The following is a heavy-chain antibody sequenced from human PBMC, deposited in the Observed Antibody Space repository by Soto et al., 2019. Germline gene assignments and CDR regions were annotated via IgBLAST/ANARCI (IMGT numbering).Heavy chain of an antibody. D-gene: IGHD4-17*01. CDR1: GFTFDDYA. J-gene: IGHJ4*02. CDR3: AKDWTDYGDHYGGIDY. Sequence: GGSLRLSCAASGFTFDDYAMHWVRQAPGKGLEWVSGISWNSGSIGYADSVKGRFTISRDNAKNSLYLQMNSLRAEDTALYYCAKDWTDYGDHYGGIDYWGQGTLVTVSS. CDR2: ISWNSGSI. V-gene: IGHV3-9*01.